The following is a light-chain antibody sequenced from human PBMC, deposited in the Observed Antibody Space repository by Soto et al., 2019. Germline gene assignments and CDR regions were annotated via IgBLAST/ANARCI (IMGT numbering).Light chain of an antibody. CDR3: QQYGSSPPWT. CDR2: GAS. J-gene: IGKJ1*01. Sequence: EIVLTQSPGTLSLSPGERATLSCRASPSVSSSYLAWYQQKPGQAPRLLIYGASSRATGIPDRFSGSGSGTDFTLTISRLEPEDFAVDYCQQYGSSPPWTFGQGTKVEIK. CDR1: PSVSSSY. V-gene: IGKV3-20*01.